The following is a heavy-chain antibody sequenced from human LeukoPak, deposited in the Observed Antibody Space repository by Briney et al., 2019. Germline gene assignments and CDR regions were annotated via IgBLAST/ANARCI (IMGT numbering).Heavy chain of an antibody. J-gene: IGHJ5*02. CDR2: NYYSGST. CDR1: GGSISSYY. D-gene: IGHD3-10*01. V-gene: IGHV4-59*01. CDR3: ARGTLWFGELLSDNWFDP. Sequence: PSETLSLTCTVSGGSISSYYWSWIRQPPGKGLEWIGYNYYSGSTNYNPSLKSRVTISVDTSKNQFSLKLSSVTAADTAVYYCARGTLWFGELLSDNWFDPWGQGTLVTVSS.